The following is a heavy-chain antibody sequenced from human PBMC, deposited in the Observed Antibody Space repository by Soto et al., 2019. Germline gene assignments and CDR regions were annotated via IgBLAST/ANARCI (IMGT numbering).Heavy chain of an antibody. CDR3: ATRPNDSIRPYYCYGMDV. Sequence: QVQLVQSGAEVKKPGSSVKVSCKASGGTFSSYAISWVRQAPGQWLEWMGGIIPIFGTANYAQKFQGRVTITADESTSTAYMELSSLRSEDTAVYYCATRPNDSIRPYYCYGMDVWGQGTTVTASS. CDR2: IIPIFGTA. D-gene: IGHD3-22*01. CDR1: GGTFSSYA. V-gene: IGHV1-69*12. J-gene: IGHJ6*02.